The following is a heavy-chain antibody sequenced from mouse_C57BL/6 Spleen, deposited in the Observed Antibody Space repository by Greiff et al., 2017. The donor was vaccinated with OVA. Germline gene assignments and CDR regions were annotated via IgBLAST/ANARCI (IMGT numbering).Heavy chain of an antibody. V-gene: IGHV1-39*01. CDR3: AREDDYDGYYYAMDY. CDR1: GYSFTDYN. Sequence: VQLQQSGPELVKPGASVKISCKASGYSFTDYNMKWVKQSNGKSLEWIGVINPTYGTTSYNQKFKGKATLTVDQSSSTAYMQLNSLTSEDSSVYYCAREDDYDGYYYAMDYWGQGTSVTVSS. D-gene: IGHD2-4*01. CDR2: INPTYGTT. J-gene: IGHJ4*01.